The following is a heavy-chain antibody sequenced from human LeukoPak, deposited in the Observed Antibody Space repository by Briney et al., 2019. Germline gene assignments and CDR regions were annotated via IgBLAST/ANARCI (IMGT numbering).Heavy chain of an antibody. Sequence: ASVRVSCKASGYTFTSYAMNWVRQAPGQGLEWMGWINTNTGNPTFAQGFSGRFVFSLDTTVSTAYLQISSLKAEDTAVYYCARAGGLDCGGDCLDVWGQGTTVTVSS. CDR2: INTNTGNP. CDR1: GYTFTSYA. V-gene: IGHV7-4-1*02. D-gene: IGHD2-21*02. CDR3: ARAGGLDCGGDCLDV. J-gene: IGHJ6*02.